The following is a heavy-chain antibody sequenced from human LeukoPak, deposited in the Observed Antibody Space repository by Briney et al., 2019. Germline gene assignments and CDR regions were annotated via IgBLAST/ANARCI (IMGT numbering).Heavy chain of an antibody. V-gene: IGHV3-23*01. Sequence: GGSLRLSCAASGFTFSSYAMSWVRQAPGKGLQWVSTITGTTHYADSVRGRFTISRDNSKNILYLQMNSLSTEDTAIYYCAKAFREYGSSTYSSFDIWGQGTMVTASS. D-gene: IGHD6-13*01. CDR2: ITGTT. CDR1: GFTFSSYA. J-gene: IGHJ3*02. CDR3: AKAFREYGSSTYSSFDI.